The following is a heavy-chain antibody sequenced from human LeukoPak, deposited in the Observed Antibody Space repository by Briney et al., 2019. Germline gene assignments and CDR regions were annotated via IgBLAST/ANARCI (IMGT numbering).Heavy chain of an antibody. V-gene: IGHV3-21*01. CDR2: ISSSYSYV. Sequence: PGGSLRLSCAASAFSFSSYTMNWVRQAPGKGLEWVSSISSSYSYVYYADSVKGRFTISRDDAKNSLYLQMNSLRAEDTAVYYCARDPTSSWETAFDIWGQGTMVIVSS. D-gene: IGHD1-26*01. CDR1: AFSFSSYT. J-gene: IGHJ3*02. CDR3: ARDPTSSWETAFDI.